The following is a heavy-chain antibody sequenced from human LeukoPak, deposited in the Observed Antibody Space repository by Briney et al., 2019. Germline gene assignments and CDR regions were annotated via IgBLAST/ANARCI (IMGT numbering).Heavy chain of an antibody. D-gene: IGHD3-10*01. Sequence: SETLSLTCAVYGGSFSGYYWSWIRQPPGKGLERIGEINHSGSTNYNPSLKCRVTISVDTSKNQFSLKLSSVTAAGTAVYYCARKPTSTYYYGSGSYIVRDYFDYWGQGTLVTVSS. J-gene: IGHJ4*02. V-gene: IGHV4-34*01. CDR2: INHSGST. CDR1: GGSFSGYY. CDR3: ARKPTSTYYYGSGSYIVRDYFDY.